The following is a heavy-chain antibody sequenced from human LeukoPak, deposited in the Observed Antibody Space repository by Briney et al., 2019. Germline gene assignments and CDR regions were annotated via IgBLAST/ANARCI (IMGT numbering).Heavy chain of an antibody. CDR1: GFPFSSYG. J-gene: IGHJ4*02. Sequence: GGSLRLSCVASGFPFSSYGMHWVRQAPGKGLEWVAVISYDGSNKYYADSVKGRFTISRENSKNTLYLQMNSLRAEDTAVFYCAKGPWDCSSASCPFDYWGQGTLVTVSS. D-gene: IGHD2-2*01. V-gene: IGHV3-30*18. CDR2: ISYDGSNK. CDR3: AKGPWDCSSASCPFDY.